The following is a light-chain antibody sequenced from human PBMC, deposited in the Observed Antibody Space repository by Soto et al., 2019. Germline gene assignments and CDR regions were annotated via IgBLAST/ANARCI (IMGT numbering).Light chain of an antibody. CDR2: GAS. J-gene: IGKJ4*01. Sequence: DIQMTQSPSSLSASVGDRVTITCRASQGISTWVAWYQQKPEKAPKSLIYGASSLQSGVPSRFSGSGSGTGFTLTISSLQPEDFATYYCQQYNSYPLTFGGGTKVEIK. CDR3: QQYNSYPLT. V-gene: IGKV1D-16*01. CDR1: QGISTW.